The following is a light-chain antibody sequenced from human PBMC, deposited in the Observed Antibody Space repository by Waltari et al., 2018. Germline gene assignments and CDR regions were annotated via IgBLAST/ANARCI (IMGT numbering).Light chain of an antibody. CDR1: QSLVYSDGNTY. V-gene: IGKV2-30*01. Sequence: DVVMTQSPLSLPVTLGQPASISCRSSQSLVYSDGNTYLNWSQQRPGQSPRRLIYKVSNRDSGVPDRFSGSGSGTDFTLKISRVEAEDVGVYYCMQGTHLAYTFGQGTKLEIK. CDR3: MQGTHLAYT. CDR2: KVS. J-gene: IGKJ2*01.